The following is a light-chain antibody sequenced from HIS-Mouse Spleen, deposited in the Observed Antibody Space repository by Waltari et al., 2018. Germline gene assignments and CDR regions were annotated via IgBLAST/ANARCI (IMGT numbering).Light chain of an antibody. J-gene: IGLJ3*02. V-gene: IGLV2-23*01. Sequence: QSALTQPASVSGSPGQSIPISCTGTSSDVGSYNLVSWYQQPPGKAPKLMIYEGGKRPSGVSNRFSGSKSGNTASLTISGLQAEDEADYYCCSYAGSSTWVFGGGTKLTVL. CDR1: SSDVGSYNL. CDR3: CSYAGSSTWV. CDR2: EGG.